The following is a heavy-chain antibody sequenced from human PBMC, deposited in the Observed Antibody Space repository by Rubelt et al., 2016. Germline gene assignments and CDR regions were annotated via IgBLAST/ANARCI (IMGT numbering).Heavy chain of an antibody. CDR2: INPNSGGT. J-gene: IGHJ6*02. V-gene: IGHV1-2*06. CDR3: AGEGDYYYGMDV. Sequence: QVQLVQSGAEVKKPGASVKVSCKASGYTFTGYYMHWVRQAPGQGLEWMGRINPNSGGTNYARKFQGRVTVTRETSISTAYMELGRLSSDETAVYYCAGEGDYYYGMDVWGQGTTVTVSS. D-gene: IGHD3-16*01. CDR1: GYTFTGYY.